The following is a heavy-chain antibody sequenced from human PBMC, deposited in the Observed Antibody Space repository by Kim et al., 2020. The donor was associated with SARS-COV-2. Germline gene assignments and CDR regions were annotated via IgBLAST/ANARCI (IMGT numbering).Heavy chain of an antibody. V-gene: IGHV4-59*01. Sequence: PSLKSRVTISLDTSKNQFSLKLSSVTAADTAVYYCARTPMFSYYYGMDVWGQGTTVTVSS. J-gene: IGHJ6*02. D-gene: IGHD3-10*02. CDR3: ARTPMFSYYYGMDV.